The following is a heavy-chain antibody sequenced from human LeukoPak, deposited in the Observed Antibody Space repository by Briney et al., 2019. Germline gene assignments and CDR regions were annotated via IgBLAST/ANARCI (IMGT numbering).Heavy chain of an antibody. CDR1: GGSISSGGYS. J-gene: IGHJ3*02. V-gene: IGHV4-30-2*01. CDR3: ARRGRHDAFDI. CDR2: IYHGGST. Sequence: SETLSLTCAVSGGSISSGGYSWSWIRQPPGKGLEWIGYIYHGGSTYYNPSLKSRVTISVDRSKNQFSLKLSSVTAADTAVYYCARRGRHDAFDIWGQGTMVTVSS.